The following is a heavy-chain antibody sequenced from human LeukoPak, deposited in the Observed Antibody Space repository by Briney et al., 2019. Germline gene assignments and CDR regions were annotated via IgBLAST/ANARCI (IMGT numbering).Heavy chain of an antibody. V-gene: IGHV4-31*03. Sequence: SETLSLTCTVSGGSISSGGYYWSWIRQHPGKGLEWIGYIYSSGSTYYNPSLKSRVTISVDTSKNQFSLELSSVTAADTAAYYCARLIVVVPAAIYWFDPWGQGTLVTVSS. CDR2: IYSSGST. CDR3: ARLIVVVPAAIYWFDP. D-gene: IGHD2-2*01. CDR1: GGSISSGGYY. J-gene: IGHJ5*02.